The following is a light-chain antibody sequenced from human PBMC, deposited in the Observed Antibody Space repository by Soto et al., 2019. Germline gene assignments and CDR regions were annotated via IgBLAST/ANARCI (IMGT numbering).Light chain of an antibody. V-gene: IGLV2-14*01. Sequence: QSALTQPASVSGSPGQSITISCTGTSSDVGGYIYVSWYQHHPGKAPKLMIYEVSNRPSGVSNRFSGSKSGNTASLTISGLQAEDEADYYCSSYSSSSTLYVFGTGTKATVL. CDR3: SSYSSSSTLYV. CDR1: SSDVGGYIY. CDR2: EVS. J-gene: IGLJ1*01.